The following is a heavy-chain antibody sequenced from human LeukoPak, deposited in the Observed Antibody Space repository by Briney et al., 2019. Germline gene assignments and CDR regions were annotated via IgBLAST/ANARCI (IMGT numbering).Heavy chain of an antibody. Sequence: LSLTCTVSGGSISSYYWSWIRQPPGKGLEWVSYISSSGSTIYYADSVKGRFTISRDNAKSSLYLQMNSLRAEDTAVYYCAAEVGATPIDYWGQGTLVTVSS. D-gene: IGHD1-26*01. CDR3: AAEVGATPIDY. J-gene: IGHJ4*02. CDR1: GGSISSYY. CDR2: ISSSGSTI. V-gene: IGHV3-11*01.